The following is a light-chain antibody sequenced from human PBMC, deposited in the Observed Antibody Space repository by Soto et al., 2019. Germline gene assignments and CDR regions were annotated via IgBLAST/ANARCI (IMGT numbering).Light chain of an antibody. CDR3: QRYNSPPWT. CDR2: AAS. J-gene: IGKJ1*01. Sequence: DIQMTQSPSPLSASVGDRFTITCRASQDIADYLAWYQQRPGQAPKLLIYAASTLQSGVPSRFSGSGSGTDFTLTIRSLQPEDVATYYCQRYNSPPWTFGQGTTVEIK. V-gene: IGKV1-27*01. CDR1: QDIADY.